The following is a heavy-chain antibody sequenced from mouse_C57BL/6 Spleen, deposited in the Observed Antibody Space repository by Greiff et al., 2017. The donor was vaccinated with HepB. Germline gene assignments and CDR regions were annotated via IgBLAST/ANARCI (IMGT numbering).Heavy chain of an antibody. CDR2: ISNGGGST. CDR1: GFTFSDYY. CDR3: ARRDYYDYDGYAMDY. V-gene: IGHV5-12*01. D-gene: IGHD2-4*01. Sequence: EVQGVESGGGLVQPGGSLKLSCAASGFTFSDYYMYWVRQTPEKRLEWVAYISNGGGSTYYPDTVKGRFTISRDNAKNTLYLQMSRLKSEDTAMYYCARRDYYDYDGYAMDYWGQGTSVTVSS. J-gene: IGHJ4*01.